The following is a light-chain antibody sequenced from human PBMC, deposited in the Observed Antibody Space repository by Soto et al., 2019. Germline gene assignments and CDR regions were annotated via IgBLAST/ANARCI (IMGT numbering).Light chain of an antibody. J-gene: IGKJ1*01. CDR1: QSISSW. CDR3: QQYNSYPWT. Sequence: DIKMTQSPSTLSASVGDRVTITCRASQSISSWLAWYQQRPGKAPELLIYDASSLESGVPSRFSGSGSGTEFTLTISSLQPDDFATYYCQQYNSYPWTFGQWTKVDIQ. V-gene: IGKV1-5*01. CDR2: DAS.